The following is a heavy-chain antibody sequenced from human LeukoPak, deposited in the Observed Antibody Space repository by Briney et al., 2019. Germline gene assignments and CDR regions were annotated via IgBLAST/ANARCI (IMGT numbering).Heavy chain of an antibody. D-gene: IGHD2-15*01. V-gene: IGHV1-24*01. CDR1: GYTLSVVS. CDR2: FDPEDGET. CDR3: ARADLGSYNWFDP. Sequence: ASVYVSCVVSGYTLSVVSMLWVRQAPGKELEWLGGFDPEDGETIYAQKFQGRVTMTEDTSTDTAYMELSSLRSEDTAVYYCARADLGSYNWFDPWGQGTLVTVSS. J-gene: IGHJ5*02.